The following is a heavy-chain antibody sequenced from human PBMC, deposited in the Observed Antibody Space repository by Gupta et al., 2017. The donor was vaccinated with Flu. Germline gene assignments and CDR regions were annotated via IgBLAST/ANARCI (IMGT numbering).Heavy chain of an antibody. V-gene: IGHV4-34*01. J-gene: IGHJ3*02. CDR3: ARGRQVGLADGPFDI. CDR2: VNHEEST. D-gene: IGHD1-26*01. CDR1: SDHH. Sequence: SDHHWSWIRQPPGKGLEWIGEVNHEESTTYNTSRKSRVTISVDTSEKQVSLMLRYVNAVDKAVYYCARGRQVGLADGPFDIWGQGTLVPVSS.